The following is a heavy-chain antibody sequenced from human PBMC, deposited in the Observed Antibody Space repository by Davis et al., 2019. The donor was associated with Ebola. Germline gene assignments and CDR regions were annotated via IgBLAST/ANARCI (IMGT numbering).Heavy chain of an antibody. J-gene: IGHJ5*02. CDR3: ARGWLRGWFDP. Sequence: HSQTLSLTCAISGDSVSSGGWNWIRQSPSRGLEWLGRTYYSSKWYNDYAVSVKSRITINPDTSKNQFSLHLNSVTPEDTAVYYCARGWLRGWFDPWGQGTLVTVSS. CDR2: TYYSSKWYN. V-gene: IGHV6-1*01. CDR1: GDSVSSGG. D-gene: IGHD5-12*01.